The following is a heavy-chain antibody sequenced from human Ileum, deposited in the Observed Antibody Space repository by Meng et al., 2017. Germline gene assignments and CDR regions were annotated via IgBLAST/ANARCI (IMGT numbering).Heavy chain of an antibody. CDR3: ARGGGRYGPDFDY. CDR1: GGSFSGYY. V-gene: IGHV4-34*01. J-gene: IGHJ4*02. D-gene: IGHD3-16*01. Sequence: QGRLQRWGAGLLKPSENLSLTCAVYGGSFSGYYWSWIRQPPGKGLEWIGEINHSGSTNYNPSLKSRVTISVDTSKNQFSLKLSSVTAADTAVYYCARGGGRYGPDFDYWGQGTLVTVSS. CDR2: INHSGST.